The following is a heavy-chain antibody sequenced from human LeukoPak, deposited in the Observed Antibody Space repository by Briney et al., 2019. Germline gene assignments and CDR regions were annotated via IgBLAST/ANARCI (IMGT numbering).Heavy chain of an antibody. Sequence: GGSLRLSCAASGFTFSSYSMNWVRQAPGKGLEWVSSISSSSSYIYYADSVKGRFTISRDKAKNSLYLQMNSLRAEDTAVYYCARLGYQLPIDYWGQGTLVTVSS. V-gene: IGHV3-21*01. J-gene: IGHJ4*02. CDR2: ISSSSSYI. CDR1: GFTFSSYS. D-gene: IGHD2-2*01. CDR3: ARLGYQLPIDY.